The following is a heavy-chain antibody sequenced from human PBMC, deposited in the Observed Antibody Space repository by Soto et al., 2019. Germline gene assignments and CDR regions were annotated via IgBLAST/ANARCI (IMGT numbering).Heavy chain of an antibody. CDR1: GYTFTEYG. CDR3: ARADYGDTKIYSFDH. CDR2: ISPYNGKT. Sequence: ASVKVSCKTSGYTFTEYGISWFRQAPGQGLEWMGWISPYNGKTNYIQEFQDRVTITTDTSSTTVYMDLRTLKSDDTAIYFCARADYGDTKIYSFDHWGQGTLVTVSS. D-gene: IGHD4-17*01. V-gene: IGHV1-18*01. J-gene: IGHJ4*02.